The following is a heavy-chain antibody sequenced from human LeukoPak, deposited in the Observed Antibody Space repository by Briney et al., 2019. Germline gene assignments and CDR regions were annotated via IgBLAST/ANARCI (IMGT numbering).Heavy chain of an antibody. CDR2: IYYSGST. Sequence: SETLSLTCTVSGVSITSYYWSWIRQPPGKGLECIGYIYYSGSTNYNPSLKSRVTISVDTAKNQFSLKLSSVTAADTAVYYCARVAIAVAGWNFDYWGQGTLVTVSS. V-gene: IGHV4-59*01. CDR1: GVSITSYY. CDR3: ARVAIAVAGWNFDY. J-gene: IGHJ4*02. D-gene: IGHD6-19*01.